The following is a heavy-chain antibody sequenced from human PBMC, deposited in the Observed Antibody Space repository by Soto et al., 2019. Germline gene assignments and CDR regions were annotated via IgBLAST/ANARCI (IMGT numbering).Heavy chain of an antibody. D-gene: IGHD3-10*01. CDR1: GGSFSGYY. J-gene: IGHJ6*02. CDR2: INHSGST. Sequence: SETLSLTCAFYGGSFSGYYWSWIRQPPGKGLEWIGEINHSGSTNYNPSLKSRVTISVDTSKNQFSLKLSSVTAADTAVYYCARDSVTMVRGVRYYYYGMDVWGQGTTVT. CDR3: ARDSVTMVRGVRYYYYGMDV. V-gene: IGHV4-34*09.